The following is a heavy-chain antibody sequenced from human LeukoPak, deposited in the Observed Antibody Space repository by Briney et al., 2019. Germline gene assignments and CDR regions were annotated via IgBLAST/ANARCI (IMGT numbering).Heavy chain of an antibody. V-gene: IGHV1-18*04. CDR1: GYTFTSYG. D-gene: IGHD2/OR15-2a*01. Sequence: ASVKVSCKASGYTFTSYGISWVRQAPGQGLEWMGWISAYNGNTNYAQKLQGRVTMTTDTSTSTAYMELRSLRSDDTAVYYCARDGYYGPRPPYYYYYYGMDVWSKGTTVTVSS. CDR3: ARDGYYGPRPPYYYYYYGMDV. CDR2: ISAYNGNT. J-gene: IGHJ6*04.